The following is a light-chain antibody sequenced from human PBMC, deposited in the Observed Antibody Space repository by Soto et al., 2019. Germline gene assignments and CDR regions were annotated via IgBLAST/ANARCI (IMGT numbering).Light chain of an antibody. J-gene: IGKJ1*01. V-gene: IGKV4-1*01. CDR2: WAS. CDR3: QQYYRPWT. Sequence: DIVLTQSPDSLAVSLGERATINCKSSQSVLYSSNNKNYLAWYQQKPGQPPKLLIYWASTRESGVPDRFSGSGSGIDFTLTISSLQAEDVAVYYCQQYYRPWTFGQGTKVEIK. CDR1: QSVLYSSNNKNY.